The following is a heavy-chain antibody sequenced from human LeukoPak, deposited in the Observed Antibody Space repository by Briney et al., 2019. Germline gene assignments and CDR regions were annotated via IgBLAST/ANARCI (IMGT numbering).Heavy chain of an antibody. Sequence: SVKVSCKASGGTFSTYAINWVRQAPGQGLEWMGGIIPIFGTADYAQKFQGRVTITTDESTSTAYMELSSLRSEDTAVYYCARGLLRGYYYYYMDVWGIGTPVTVSS. CDR3: ARGLLRGYYYYYMDV. D-gene: IGHD2/OR15-2a*01. V-gene: IGHV1-69*05. CDR2: IIPIFGTA. J-gene: IGHJ6*03. CDR1: GGTFSTYA.